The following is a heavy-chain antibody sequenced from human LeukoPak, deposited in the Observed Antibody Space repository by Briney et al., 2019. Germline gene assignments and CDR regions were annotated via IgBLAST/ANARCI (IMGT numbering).Heavy chain of an antibody. CDR2: MSSTGNTI. J-gene: IGHJ2*01. CDR3: ARSSDYLTYFGL. Sequence: GGSLRLSCAASGFTLSDYYMTWIRQAPGKGLEWVSYMSSTGNTIYYADSVKGRFTVSRDNAKNSLFLQMDSLRAEDTAVYYCARSSDYLTYFGLWGRGSLVTVSS. V-gene: IGHV3-11*04. CDR1: GFTLSDYY. D-gene: IGHD4-11*01.